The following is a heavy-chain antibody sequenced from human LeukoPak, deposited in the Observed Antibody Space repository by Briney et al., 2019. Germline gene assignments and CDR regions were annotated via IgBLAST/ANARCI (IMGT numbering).Heavy chain of an antibody. V-gene: IGHV1-69*13. CDR2: IIPIFGTA. D-gene: IGHD2-15*01. J-gene: IGHJ4*02. Sequence: SVKVSCTASGGTFSSYAISWVRQAPGQGLEWMGGIIPIFGTANYAQKFQGRVTITADESTSTAYMELSSLRSEDTAVYYCARDLGGGSPFDYWGQGTLVTVSS. CDR3: ARDLGGGSPFDY. CDR1: GGTFSSYA.